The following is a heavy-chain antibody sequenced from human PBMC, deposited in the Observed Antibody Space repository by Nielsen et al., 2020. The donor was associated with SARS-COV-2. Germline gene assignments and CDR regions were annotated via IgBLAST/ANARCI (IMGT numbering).Heavy chain of an antibody. V-gene: IGHV1-3*01. J-gene: IGHJ6*02. CDR2: INAGNGNT. D-gene: IGHD5-12*01. Sequence: ASVKVSCKASGYTFTSYAMHWVRQAPGQRLEWMGWINAGNGNTKYSQKFQGRFTIARDTSASTVYMDLGSLRSEDTAVYYCARSGFTNFHYYYGMDVWGQGTAVSVSS. CDR3: ARSGFTNFHYYYGMDV. CDR1: GYTFTSYA.